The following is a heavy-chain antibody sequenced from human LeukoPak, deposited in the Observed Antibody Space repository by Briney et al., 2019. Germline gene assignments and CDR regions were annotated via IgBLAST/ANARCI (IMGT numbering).Heavy chain of an antibody. CDR1: GYSFTTSW. CDR2: IYPGDSDT. D-gene: IGHD2-15*01. V-gene: IGHV5-51*01. Sequence: GESLKISCKVSGYSFTTSWIAWVRQMPGKDLEWMGIIYPGDSDTRYSPSFQGQVTISADKSISTAYLQWSSLKASDTAMYYCARGYCSGGTCPNYYYYYMDVWGKGTTVTVSS. J-gene: IGHJ6*03. CDR3: ARGYCSGGTCPNYYYYYMDV.